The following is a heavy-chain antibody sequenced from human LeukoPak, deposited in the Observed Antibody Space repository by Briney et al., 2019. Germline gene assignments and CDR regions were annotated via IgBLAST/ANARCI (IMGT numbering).Heavy chain of an antibody. D-gene: IGHD6-6*01. CDR2: IKQDGSEK. CDR3: ARVPMIAARPRYFQH. CDR1: GFTFSSYW. J-gene: IGHJ1*01. Sequence: GGSLRLSCAASGFTFSSYWMSWVRQAPGKGLEWVANIKQDGSEKYYVDSMKGRFTISRDNAKNSLYLQMNSLRAEDTAVYYCARVPMIAARPRYFQHWGQGTLVTVSS. V-gene: IGHV3-7*01.